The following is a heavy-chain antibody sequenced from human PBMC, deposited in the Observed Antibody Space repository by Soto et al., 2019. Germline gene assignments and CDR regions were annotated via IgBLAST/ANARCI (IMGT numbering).Heavy chain of an antibody. CDR3: ARDSGHYYRSDAFDK. V-gene: IGHV1-46*01. CDR1: GYTFTASS. J-gene: IGHJ3*02. D-gene: IGHD1-26*01. CDR2: IDPSGGST. Sequence: ASVQVSCKASGYTFTASSMHWVRHAPGQGLEWMGIIDPSGGSTSYSQKFQGRVTMTRDTSTSTVYMELNSLRSEDTAVFYCARDSGHYYRSDAFDKWAQGTMVTVSS.